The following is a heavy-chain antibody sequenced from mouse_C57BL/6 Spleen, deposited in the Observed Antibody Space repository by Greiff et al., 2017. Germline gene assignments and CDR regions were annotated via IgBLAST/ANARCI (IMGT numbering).Heavy chain of an antibody. CDR2: IHPNSGST. J-gene: IGHJ4*01. CDR1: GYTFTSYW. CDR3: ARTGDYALYAMDD. Sequence: QVQLQQPGAELVKPGASVKLSCKASGYTFTSYWMHWVKQRPGQGLEWIGMIHPNSGSTNYDEKFKSQATLSVDKSSSTAYMQLSSLTSEDSAVXYCARTGDYALYAMDDWGQGTSVTVSS. V-gene: IGHV1-64*01. D-gene: IGHD2-4*01.